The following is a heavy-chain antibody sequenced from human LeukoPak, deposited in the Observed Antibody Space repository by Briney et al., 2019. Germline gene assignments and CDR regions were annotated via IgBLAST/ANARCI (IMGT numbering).Heavy chain of an antibody. CDR2: ISSSSSYI. Sequence: GGSLRLSCAASGFTFSSYSMNWVRQAPGKGLEWVSYISSSSSYIYYADSVKGRFTISRDNAKNSLYLQMNSLRAEDTAVYYCARDRWGGYCSGGSCPYYYYYGMDVWGQGTTVTVSS. D-gene: IGHD2-15*01. CDR1: GFTFSSYS. V-gene: IGHV3-21*05. CDR3: ARDRWGGYCSGGSCPYYYYYGMDV. J-gene: IGHJ6*02.